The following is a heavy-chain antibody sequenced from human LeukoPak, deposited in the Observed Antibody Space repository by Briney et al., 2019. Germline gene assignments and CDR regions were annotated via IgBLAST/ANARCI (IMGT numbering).Heavy chain of an antibody. V-gene: IGHV1-69*06. CDR2: IIPIFGTA. Sequence: GSSVKVSYKASGGTVSSYAISSVRQAPGHGLEWMGGIIPIFGTANYAQKFQGRVTITADISTRTAYMELSSLRSEDRAVYYCATVGASAGAPFDYWGQGTLVTVSS. CDR3: ATVGASAGAPFDY. D-gene: IGHD6-13*01. CDR1: GGTVSSYA. J-gene: IGHJ4*02.